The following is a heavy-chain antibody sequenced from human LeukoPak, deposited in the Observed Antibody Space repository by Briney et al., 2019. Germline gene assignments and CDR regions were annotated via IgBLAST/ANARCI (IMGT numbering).Heavy chain of an antibody. Sequence: GGSLRLSCAASGFTVSSNYMSWVRQAPGKGLEWVALISYNGNNKYYADSVKGRFTISRDNSKNTLYLQMNSLEPEDTAVYYCARADYYTSGTFRYYFDYWGQGTLVSVSS. D-gene: IGHD3-10*01. J-gene: IGHJ4*02. CDR2: ISYNGNNK. CDR1: GFTVSSNY. CDR3: ARADYYTSGTFRYYFDY. V-gene: IGHV3-30-3*01.